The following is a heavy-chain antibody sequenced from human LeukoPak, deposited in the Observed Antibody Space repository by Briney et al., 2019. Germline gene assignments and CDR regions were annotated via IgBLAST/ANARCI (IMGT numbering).Heavy chain of an antibody. D-gene: IGHD6-13*01. CDR1: GFTFSSYW. V-gene: IGHV3-74*01. Sequence: PGGSLRLSCAASGFTFSSYWMHWVRQAPGKGLVWVSRISGDGSGITFADSVKGRFTISRDNAKNSLYRQMNSLRDEDTAVYYCARSPAGTCFDYWGQGTLVTVSS. CDR2: ISGDGSGI. CDR3: ARSPAGTCFDY. J-gene: IGHJ4*02.